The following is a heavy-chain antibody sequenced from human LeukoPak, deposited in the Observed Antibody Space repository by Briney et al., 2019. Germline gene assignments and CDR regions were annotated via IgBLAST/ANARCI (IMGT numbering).Heavy chain of an antibody. CDR3: ARDELGTLYYYYGMDV. CDR1: GYTFTGYY. Sequence: GASVKVSCKASGYTFTGYYMLWVRQAPGQGLEWMGWMNPNSGGTNYAQKFQDRVTMTRDTSISTAYMELSRLRSDDTAVYYCARDELGTLYYYYGMDVWGQGTTVTVSS. CDR2: MNPNSGGT. J-gene: IGHJ6*02. V-gene: IGHV1-2*02. D-gene: IGHD7-27*01.